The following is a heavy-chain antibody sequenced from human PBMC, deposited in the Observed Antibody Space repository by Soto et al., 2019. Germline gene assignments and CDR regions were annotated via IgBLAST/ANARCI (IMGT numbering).Heavy chain of an antibody. D-gene: IGHD3-10*01. Sequence: PGGSLRLSCAASGFTFSSYAMSWVRQAPGKGLEWVSAISGSGGSTYYADSVKGRFTISRDNSKNTLYLQMNSLRAEDTAVYYCAKPPAVRGVPMAEYFQHWGQGTLVTVSS. V-gene: IGHV3-23*01. CDR3: AKPPAVRGVPMAEYFQH. CDR2: ISGSGGST. CDR1: GFTFSSYA. J-gene: IGHJ1*01.